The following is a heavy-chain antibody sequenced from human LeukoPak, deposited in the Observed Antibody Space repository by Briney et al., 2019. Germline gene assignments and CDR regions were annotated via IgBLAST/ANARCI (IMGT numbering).Heavy chain of an antibody. D-gene: IGHD6-13*01. CDR2: ISAYNGNT. Sequence: ASVKVSCKAPGYTFTSYGISWVRQAPGQGLEWMGWISAYNGNTNYAQKLQGRVTMTTDTSTSTAYMELRSLRSDDTAVYYCARADPYSSSWYMGHYYGMDVWGQGTTVTVSS. V-gene: IGHV1-18*01. J-gene: IGHJ6*02. CDR3: ARADPYSSSWYMGHYYGMDV. CDR1: GYTFTSYG.